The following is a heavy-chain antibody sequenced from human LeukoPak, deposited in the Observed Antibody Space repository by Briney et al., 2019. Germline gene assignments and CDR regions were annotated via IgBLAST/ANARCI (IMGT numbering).Heavy chain of an antibody. CDR2: ISYDGSNK. J-gene: IGHJ6*02. Sequence: GGSLRLSCAASGFTFSSYAMHWVRQAPGKGLEWVAVISYDGSNKYYADSVKGRFTISRDNSKNTLYLQMNSLRAEDTAVYYCASGNQQLVPYYYYGMDVWGQGTTVTVSS. D-gene: IGHD6-13*01. CDR1: GFTFSSYA. CDR3: ASGNQQLVPYYYYGMDV. V-gene: IGHV3-30-3*01.